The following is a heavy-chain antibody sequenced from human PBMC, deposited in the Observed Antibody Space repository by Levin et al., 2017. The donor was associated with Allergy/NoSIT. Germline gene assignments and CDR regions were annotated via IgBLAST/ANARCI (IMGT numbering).Heavy chain of an antibody. CDR3: ARDSEAVDAFDI. CDR2: ISYDGSNK. V-gene: IGHV3-30-3*01. Sequence: GESLKISCAASGFTFSSYAMHWVRQAPGKGLEWVAVISYDGSNKYYADSVKGRFTISRDNSKNTLYLQMNSLRAEDTAVYYCARDSEAVDAFDIWGQGTMVTVSS. CDR1: GFTFSSYA. D-gene: IGHD1-14*01. J-gene: IGHJ3*02.